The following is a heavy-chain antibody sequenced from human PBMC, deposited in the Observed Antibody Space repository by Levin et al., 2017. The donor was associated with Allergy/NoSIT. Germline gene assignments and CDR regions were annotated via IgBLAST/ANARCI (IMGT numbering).Heavy chain of an antibody. CDR3: ARAFTQQLFGSGFDP. D-gene: IGHD6-13*01. V-gene: IGHV3-30-3*01. CDR1: GFTFSSYA. CDR2: ISYDGSNK. J-gene: IGHJ5*02. Sequence: GGSLRLSCAASGFTFSSYAMHWVRQAPGKGLEWVAVISYDGSNKYYADSVKGRFTISRDNSKNTLYLQMNSLRAEDTAVYYCARAFTQQLFGSGFDPWGQGTLVTVSS.